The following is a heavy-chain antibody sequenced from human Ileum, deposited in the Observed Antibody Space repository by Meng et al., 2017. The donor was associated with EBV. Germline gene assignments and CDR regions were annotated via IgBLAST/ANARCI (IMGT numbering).Heavy chain of an antibody. D-gene: IGHD4-17*01. CDR2: IYYSGST. CDR1: GGSISSSSYY. Sequence: SAPGRVKPSGTLSLTGSVSGGSISSSSYYWGWIRQPPGKGLEWIGSIYYSGSTYYNPSLKSRVTISVDTSKNQFSLKLSSVTAADTAVYYCAGDGDGGQGTLVTVSS. V-gene: IGHV4-39*07. CDR3: AGDGD. J-gene: IGHJ4*02.